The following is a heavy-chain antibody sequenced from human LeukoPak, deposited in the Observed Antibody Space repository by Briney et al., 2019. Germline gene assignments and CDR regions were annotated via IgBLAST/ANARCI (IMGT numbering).Heavy chain of an antibody. D-gene: IGHD3-9*01. J-gene: IGHJ4*02. CDR2: IYYSGST. Sequence: SETLSLTCTFSGGSISSYYWSWIRQPPGKGLEWIGYIYYSGSTNYNPSLKSRVTISVDTSKNQFSLKLSSVTAADTAVYYCARMGRYFDWLLPDYWGQGTLVTVSS. V-gene: IGHV4-59*01. CDR3: ARMGRYFDWLLPDY. CDR1: GGSISSYY.